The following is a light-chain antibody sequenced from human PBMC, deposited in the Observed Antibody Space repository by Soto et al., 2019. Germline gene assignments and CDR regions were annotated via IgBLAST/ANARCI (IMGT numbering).Light chain of an antibody. CDR3: RSYTGSSTYVV. V-gene: IGLV2-14*01. Sequence: QSALTQPASVSGSPGQSITISCTGTSSDVGGYNYVSWYQQHPGKAPKLMIYDVSNRPSGVSNRFSGSKSANPASLTISVLQAEEDADYYYRSYTGSSTYVVFGGGTKLTVL. CDR1: SSDVGGYNY. CDR2: DVS. J-gene: IGLJ2*01.